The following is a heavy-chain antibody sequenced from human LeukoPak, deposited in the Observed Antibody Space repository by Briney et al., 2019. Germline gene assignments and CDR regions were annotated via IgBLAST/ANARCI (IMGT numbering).Heavy chain of an antibody. J-gene: IGHJ4*02. CDR3: ARKQWLGAPDY. D-gene: IGHD6-19*01. Sequence: ASAKVSCKASGYTFTGYYMHWVRQAPGQGLEWMGWINPNSGGTNYAQKFQGRVTMTRDTSINTAYMELSSLTSGDTAMYYCARKQWLGAPDYWGQGTLVTVSS. CDR1: GYTFTGYY. CDR2: INPNSGGT. V-gene: IGHV1-2*02.